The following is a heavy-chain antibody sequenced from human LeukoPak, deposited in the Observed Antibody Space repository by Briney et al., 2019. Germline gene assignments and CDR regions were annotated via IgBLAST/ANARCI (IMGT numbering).Heavy chain of an antibody. V-gene: IGHV4-39*07. Sequence: SETLSLTCTVSGYSISSSSYYWGWIRQPPGKGLEWIGSIYYSGSTYYNPSLKSRVTISVDTSKNQFSLKLSSVTAADTAVYYCARDRNTVTSRYFDLWGRGTLVTVSS. CDR2: IYYSGST. CDR1: GYSISSSSYY. J-gene: IGHJ2*01. CDR3: ARDRNTVTSRYFDL. D-gene: IGHD4-17*01.